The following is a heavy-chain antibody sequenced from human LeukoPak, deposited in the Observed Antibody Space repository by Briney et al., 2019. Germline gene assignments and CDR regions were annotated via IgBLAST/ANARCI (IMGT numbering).Heavy chain of an antibody. Sequence: ASVKVSCKASGYTFTSYDINWVRQATGQGLEWMGWINPNSGGTDYAQKFQGRVTMTRDTSISTAYMELSRLRSDDTAVYYCARDTRYNWNDGLHTPYYFDYWGQGTLVTVSS. CDR2: INPNSGGT. V-gene: IGHV1-2*02. D-gene: IGHD1-20*01. CDR1: GYTFTSYD. CDR3: ARDTRYNWNDGLHTPYYFDY. J-gene: IGHJ4*02.